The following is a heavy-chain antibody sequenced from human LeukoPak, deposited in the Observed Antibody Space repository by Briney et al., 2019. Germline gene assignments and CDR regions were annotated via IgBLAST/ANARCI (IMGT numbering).Heavy chain of an antibody. Sequence: PGGSLRLSCEASGFTFSSYGMHWVRQAPGKGLEWVAVIWHDGGNKYYADSVKGRFTVSRDNSKNTLYLQMNSLRVEDTAVYCCARVSSGSYSHLDYWGQGSLVTVSS. D-gene: IGHD1-26*01. V-gene: IGHV3-33*01. CDR1: GFTFSSYG. J-gene: IGHJ4*02. CDR3: ARVSSGSYSHLDY. CDR2: IWHDGGNK.